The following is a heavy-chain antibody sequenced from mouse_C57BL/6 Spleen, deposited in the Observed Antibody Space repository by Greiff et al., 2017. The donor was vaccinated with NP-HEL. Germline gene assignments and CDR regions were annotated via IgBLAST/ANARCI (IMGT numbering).Heavy chain of an antibody. CDR3: AKKNGYDGGFAY. J-gene: IGHJ3*01. V-gene: IGHV2-5*01. CDR2: IWRGGST. CDR1: GFSLTSYG. Sequence: VKLVESGPGLVQPSQSLSITCTVSGFSLTSYGVHWVRQSPGKGLEWLGVIWRGGSTDYNAAFMSRLSITKDNSKSQVFFKMNSLQADDTAIYYCAKKNGYDGGFAYWGQGTLVTVSA. D-gene: IGHD2-2*01.